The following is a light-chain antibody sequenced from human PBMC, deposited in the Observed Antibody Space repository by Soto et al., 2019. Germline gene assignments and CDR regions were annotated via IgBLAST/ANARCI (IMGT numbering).Light chain of an antibody. CDR2: GAS. CDR3: QHYGKSPS. Sequence: EIVLTQSPGTLALSPGERATLSCRASQSVGSAYVGWYQQKPGQAPRLLIFGASRGATGIPDRFSGSGSGTKFTLTINKVVPEDSSVYYCQHYGKSPSFGRGTKVEIK. CDR1: QSVGSAY. J-gene: IGKJ1*01. V-gene: IGKV3-20*01.